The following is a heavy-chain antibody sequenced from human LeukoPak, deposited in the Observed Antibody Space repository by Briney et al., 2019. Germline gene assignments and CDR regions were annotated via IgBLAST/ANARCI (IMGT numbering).Heavy chain of an antibody. V-gene: IGHV4-59*08. J-gene: IGHJ4*02. CDR2: IYYSGST. CDR3: ARRTWDTFDY. CDR1: GGSISSYY. Sequence: SETLSLTCTVSGGSISSYYWSWIRQPPGKGLEWIGYIYYSGSTNYNPSLKSRVTISVDTSKNQFSLKLSSVTAADTAVYCCARRTWDTFDYWGQGTLVTVSS. D-gene: IGHD1-26*01.